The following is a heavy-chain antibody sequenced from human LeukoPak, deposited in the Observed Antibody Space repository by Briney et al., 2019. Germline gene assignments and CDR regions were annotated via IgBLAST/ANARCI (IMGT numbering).Heavy chain of an antibody. CDR2: ISSSGSTI. Sequence: PGGSLRLSCAASGXTFSNYEMNWVRQAPGKGLEWVSYISSSGSTIYYADSVKGRFTISRDNAKNSLYLQMNSLRAEDTAVYYCARDKPVVASPFDYWGQGTLVTVSS. V-gene: IGHV3-48*03. J-gene: IGHJ4*02. CDR3: ARDKPVVASPFDY. D-gene: IGHD5-12*01. CDR1: GXTFSNYE.